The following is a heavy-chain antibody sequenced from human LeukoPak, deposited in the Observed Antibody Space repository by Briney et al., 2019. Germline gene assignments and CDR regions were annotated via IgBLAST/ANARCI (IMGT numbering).Heavy chain of an antibody. Sequence: SETLSLTCTVSGGSISSYYWSWIRQPPGKGLEWIGYIYYSGSTNYNPSLKSRVTISVDTSKNQFSLKLSSVTAADTAVYYCARHSVLRYFDWLLSPKSAFDIWGQGTMVTVSS. V-gene: IGHV4-59*08. CDR3: ARHSVLRYFDWLLSPKSAFDI. CDR2: IYYSGST. CDR1: GGSISSYY. D-gene: IGHD3-9*01. J-gene: IGHJ3*02.